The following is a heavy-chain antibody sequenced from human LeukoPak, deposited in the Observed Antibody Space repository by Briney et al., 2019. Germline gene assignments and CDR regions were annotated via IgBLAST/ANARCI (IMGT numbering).Heavy chain of an antibody. Sequence: GGSLRLSCAASGFTFSSYWMHWVRQAPVKGLVWASRINSDGSSTSYADSVKGRFTISRDNAKNTLYLQMNSLRAEDTAVYYCARGTRGFGELLYLVDYWGQGTLVTVSS. D-gene: IGHD3-10*01. J-gene: IGHJ4*02. CDR3: ARGTRGFGELLYLVDY. CDR2: INSDGSST. V-gene: IGHV3-74*01. CDR1: GFTFSSYW.